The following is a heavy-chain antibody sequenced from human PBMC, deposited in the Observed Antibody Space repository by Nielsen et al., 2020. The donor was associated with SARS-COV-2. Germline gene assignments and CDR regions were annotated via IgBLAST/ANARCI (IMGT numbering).Heavy chain of an antibody. Sequence: GESLKISCAASEFTFSSFALHWVRQAPGKGLEWVAIISHDGNTLYNAGSVKGRFTISRDNSENTMFLQMNSLRVDDTAVYYCAREGPDSSSSYFDYWGQGTLVTVSS. CDR3: AREGPDSSSSYFDY. CDR1: EFTFSSFA. J-gene: IGHJ4*02. V-gene: IGHV3-30*04. D-gene: IGHD6-6*01. CDR2: ISHDGNTL.